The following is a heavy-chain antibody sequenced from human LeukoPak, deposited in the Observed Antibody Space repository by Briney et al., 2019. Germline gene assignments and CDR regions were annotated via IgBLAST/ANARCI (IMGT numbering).Heavy chain of an antibody. V-gene: IGHV1-69*13. J-gene: IGHJ4*02. CDR3: ARVGRGDCSSTSCSWDYDFYNN. D-gene: IGHD2-2*03. Sequence: ASVKVSCKASGGTFSSYAISWVRQAPGQGLEWMGGIIPIFGTANYVQKFQGRVTITADESTSTAYMELSSLRSEDTAVYYCARVGRGDCSSTSCSWDYDFYNNWGQGTLVTVSS. CDR2: IIPIFGTA. CDR1: GGTFSSYA.